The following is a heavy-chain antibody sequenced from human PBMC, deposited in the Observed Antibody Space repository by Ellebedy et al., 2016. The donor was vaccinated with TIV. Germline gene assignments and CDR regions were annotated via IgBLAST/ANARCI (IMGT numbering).Heavy chain of an antibody. CDR1: GGSFRGYY. Sequence: SQTLSLTXAVSGGSFRGYYWSWIRQPPGKGLEWIGEINHSGSTNYNPSLKSRVTISVDTSKNQFSLKLSSVTAADTAVYYCARGPFVLRFLEWAHFHAFDIWGQGTMVTVSS. J-gene: IGHJ3*02. V-gene: IGHV4-34*01. D-gene: IGHD3-3*01. CDR3: ARGPFVLRFLEWAHFHAFDI. CDR2: INHSGST.